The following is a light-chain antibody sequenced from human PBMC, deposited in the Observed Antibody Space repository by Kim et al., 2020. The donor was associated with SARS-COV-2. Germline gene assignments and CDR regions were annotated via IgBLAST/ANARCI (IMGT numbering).Light chain of an antibody. J-gene: IGLJ3*02. CDR1: SRDVGGYNY. Sequence: PGQAVPIPCTGTSRDVGGYNYVSWYQQHPGKAPKLMIYDVSKRPSGVPDRFSGSKSGNTASLTISGLQAEDEADYYCCSYAGSFWVFGGGTQLTVL. CDR3: CSYAGSFWV. CDR2: DVS. V-gene: IGLV2-11*01.